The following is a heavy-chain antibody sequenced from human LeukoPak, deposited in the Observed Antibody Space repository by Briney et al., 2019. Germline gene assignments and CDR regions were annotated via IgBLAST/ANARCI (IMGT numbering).Heavy chain of an antibody. CDR1: GYKFISHW. Sequence: GESLKISCQASGYKFISHWIGWVRQMPGKGLEWMGIIYPGDSDTRYSPSFQGQVTISADKSISTAYLQWSSLKASDTAMYYCARLDSSSWCRNFDYWGQGTLVTVSS. CDR2: IYPGDSDT. D-gene: IGHD6-13*01. J-gene: IGHJ4*02. CDR3: ARLDSSSWCRNFDY. V-gene: IGHV5-51*01.